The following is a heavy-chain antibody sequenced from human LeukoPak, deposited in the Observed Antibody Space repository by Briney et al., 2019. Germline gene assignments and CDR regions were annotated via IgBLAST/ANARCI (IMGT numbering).Heavy chain of an antibody. CDR1: GYTFTAYG. CDR2: ISTYDDNI. V-gene: IGHV1-18*01. CDR3: ARETYSNILTGTDY. D-gene: IGHD3-9*01. Sequence: ASVKVSCKASGYTFTAYGLSWVRQAPGQGLEWLGWISTYDDNIKYAQSLQGRLTLTIDTSTSTAYMELRSLTSDDTAVYYCARETYSNILTGTDYWGPGTLVTVSS. J-gene: IGHJ4*02.